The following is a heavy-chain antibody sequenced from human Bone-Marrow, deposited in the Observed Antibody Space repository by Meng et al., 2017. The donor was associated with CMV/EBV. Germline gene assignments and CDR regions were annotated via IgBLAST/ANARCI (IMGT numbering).Heavy chain of an antibody. V-gene: IGHV1-2*02. CDR3: AAGRRTTILVF. D-gene: IGHD4-11*01. J-gene: IGHJ4*02. CDR1: GYTFTGYY. CDR2: INPNSGDT. Sequence: ASVKVSCKASGYTFTGYYMHWVRQAPGQGLEWMGWINPNSGDTNCAQSFQGRVTMTRDTSISAAYMELSRLRSDDTAVYYCAAGRRTTILVFWGQGTLVTVSS.